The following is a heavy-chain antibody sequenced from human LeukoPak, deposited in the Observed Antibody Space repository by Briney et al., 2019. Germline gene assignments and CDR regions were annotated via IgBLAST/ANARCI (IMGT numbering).Heavy chain of an antibody. CDR3: ARGSRYGDYPYYCDF. V-gene: IGHV3-30*02. CDR2: VRYDGNNP. CDR1: GFTFGSYG. D-gene: IGHD4-17*01. J-gene: IGHJ4*02. Sequence: GGSLRLSCAASGFTFGSYGMHWVRQAPGKGLDWVASVRYDGNNPYYSASVKGRFTISRDNSKNTVLLQMNNLRLEDAAVYYCARGSRYGDYPYYCDFWGQGTLVSVSS.